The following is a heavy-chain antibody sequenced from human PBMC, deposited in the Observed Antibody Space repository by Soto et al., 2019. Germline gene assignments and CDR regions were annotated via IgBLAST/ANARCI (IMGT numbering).Heavy chain of an antibody. CDR1: GFTFSSYS. CDR3: ARASSSSLCLWY. J-gene: IGHJ4*02. Sequence: PGGSLRLSCAASGFTFSSYSMNWVRQAPGKGLEWVSSISSSSSYIYYADSVKGRFTISRDNAKNSLYLQMNSLRAEDTAVYYCARASSSSLCLWYWGQGTLVTVSS. CDR2: ISSSSSYI. D-gene: IGHD6-6*01. V-gene: IGHV3-21*01.